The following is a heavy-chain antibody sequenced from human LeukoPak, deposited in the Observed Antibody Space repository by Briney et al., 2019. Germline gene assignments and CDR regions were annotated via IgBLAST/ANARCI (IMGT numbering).Heavy chain of an antibody. CDR1: GFNFDDYA. D-gene: IGHD1-26*01. Sequence: SGGSLRLSCAASGFNFDDYAMHWVRQAPGKGLEWVSGISWNSGSIGYADSVKGRFTISRDNAKNSLYLQMNSLRAEDTALYYCAKALSGSWDYYYMDVWGKGTTVTVSS. V-gene: IGHV3-9*01. CDR3: AKALSGSWDYYYMDV. J-gene: IGHJ6*03. CDR2: ISWNSGSI.